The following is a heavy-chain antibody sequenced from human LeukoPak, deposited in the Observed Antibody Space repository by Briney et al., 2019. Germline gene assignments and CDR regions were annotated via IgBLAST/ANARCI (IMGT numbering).Heavy chain of an antibody. Sequence: SETLSLTCTVSGGSISSSNYYWGWIRQPPGKGLEWIGSIYYSGSTYYNPSLKSRVTISVDTSKNQFSLKLSSVTAADTAVYYCARGIPPYYFDYWGQGTLVTVSS. J-gene: IGHJ4*02. D-gene: IGHD5-18*01. CDR1: GGSISSSNYY. V-gene: IGHV4-39*07. CDR2: IYYSGST. CDR3: ARGIPPYYFDY.